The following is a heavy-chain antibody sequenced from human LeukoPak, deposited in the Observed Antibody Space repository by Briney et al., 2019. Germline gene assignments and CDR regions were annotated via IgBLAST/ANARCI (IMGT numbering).Heavy chain of an antibody. CDR2: INPKSGVT. CDR3: ARGVDAFDI. Sequence: ASVKVSCKASGYSFSAYYMHWVRQAPGQGLEWMAWINPKSGVTNYVKGFQGRVTMSRDTSISTVYMELSRLRSDDSAVYYCARGVDAFDIWGQGTMVTVSS. V-gene: IGHV1-2*02. CDR1: GYSFSAYY. J-gene: IGHJ3*02.